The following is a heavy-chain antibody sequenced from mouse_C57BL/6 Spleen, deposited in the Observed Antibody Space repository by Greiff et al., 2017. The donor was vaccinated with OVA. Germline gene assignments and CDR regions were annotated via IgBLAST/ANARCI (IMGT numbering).Heavy chain of an antibody. V-gene: IGHV1-50*01. D-gene: IGHD2-5*01. CDR1: GYTFTSYW. Sequence: QVHVKQPGAELVKPGASVKLSCKASGYTFTSYWMQWVKQRPGQGLEWIGEIDPSDSYTNYNQKFKGKATLTVDTSSSTAYMQLSSLTSEDSAVYYCARRRSNLYFDYWGQGTTLTVSS. J-gene: IGHJ2*01. CDR3: ARRRSNLYFDY. CDR2: IDPSDSYT.